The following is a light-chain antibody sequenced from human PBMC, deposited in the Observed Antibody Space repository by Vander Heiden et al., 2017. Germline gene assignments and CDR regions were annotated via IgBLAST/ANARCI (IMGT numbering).Light chain of an antibody. J-gene: IGLJ2*01. CDR1: MNEDKR. CDR2: DDT. Sequence: SYVLTQAPSVSGAPGQTARITCGGNMNEDKRVHWYQQKPGQAPVLVVYDDTDRPSGIPDRFSGSNSGNTATLTITRVEAGDEADFYCQVWDSNSDHLVVFGGGTKLTVL. V-gene: IGLV3-21*02. CDR3: QVWDSNSDHLVV.